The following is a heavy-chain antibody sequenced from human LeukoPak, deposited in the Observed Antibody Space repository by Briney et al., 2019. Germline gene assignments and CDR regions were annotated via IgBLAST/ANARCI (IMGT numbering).Heavy chain of an antibody. CDR2: IRQGGSDK. CDR3: ARVKYDFWSGYFAY. D-gene: IGHD3-3*01. V-gene: IGHV3-7*01. CDR1: GFTFSDYW. Sequence: PGGSLRLSCAASGFTFSDYWMSWVRQAPGKGLEWVANIRQGGSDKYYVDSVKGRFTISRDNAKNSLFLEMNSLRTEDTAVYYCARVKYDFWSGYFAYWGQGTLVTVSS. J-gene: IGHJ4*02.